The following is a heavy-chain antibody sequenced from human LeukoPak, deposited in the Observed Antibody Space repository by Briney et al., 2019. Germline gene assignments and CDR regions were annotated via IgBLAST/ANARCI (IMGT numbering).Heavy chain of an antibody. CDR3: GRVAAAGIYPYYYNAMDV. D-gene: IGHD6-13*01. Sequence: ASVKVSCKASGYTFTGYYMHWVRQAPGQGLEWMGWIYPKSGGTNYAQKFQGRVTMTRDTSISTVYMELSSLRSDDTAVYYCGRVAAAGIYPYYYNAMDVWGQGTTVTVSS. V-gene: IGHV1-2*02. J-gene: IGHJ6*02. CDR2: IYPKSGGT. CDR1: GYTFTGYY.